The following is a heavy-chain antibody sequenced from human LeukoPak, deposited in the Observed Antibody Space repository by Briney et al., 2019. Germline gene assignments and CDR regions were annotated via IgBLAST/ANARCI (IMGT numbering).Heavy chain of an antibody. Sequence: SDTLSLTCAVSGYSISSSNWWGWLRQPPGKGLEWIGFIYYSGSIYYNPSLKSRVTMSVDTSKNQFSLKLSSVNAGDTAVYYCARHTCSSISCYIDYWGQGTLVTVSS. J-gene: IGHJ4*02. CDR1: GYSISSSNW. CDR2: IYYSGSI. V-gene: IGHV4-28*05. CDR3: ARHTCSSISCYIDY. D-gene: IGHD2-2*01.